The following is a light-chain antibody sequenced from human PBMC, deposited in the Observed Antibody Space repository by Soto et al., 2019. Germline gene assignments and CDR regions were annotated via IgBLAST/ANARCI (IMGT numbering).Light chain of an antibody. CDR2: EVT. CDR3: SSYTSSTTWV. J-gene: IGLJ3*02. CDR1: MRDVGAYNL. V-gene: IGLV2-14*01. Sequence: QSALTQPASVSGSAGQSITISCSGTMRDVGAYNLVSWYQQHPGKAPKLMIYEVTYRPSGVSDRFSGSRSGNTASLTISGLQAEDESDYYCSSYTSSTTWVFGGGTKLTVL.